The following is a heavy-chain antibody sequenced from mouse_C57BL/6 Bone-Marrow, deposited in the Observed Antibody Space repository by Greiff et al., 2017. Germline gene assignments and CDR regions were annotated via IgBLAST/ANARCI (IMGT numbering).Heavy chain of an antibody. CDR1: GYTFTDHP. Sequence: QVQLQQSDAELVKPGASVKISCKVSGYTFTDHPIHWMKQRPEQGLEWIGYIYPRDGSTKYNEKFKGKATLTADKSSSTANMQRNSLTSEDAAGYFCARKKGYEYLYYFDYWGQGTTLTVSS. D-gene: IGHD5-1*01. CDR2: IYPRDGST. J-gene: IGHJ2*01. CDR3: ARKKGYEYLYYFDY. V-gene: IGHV1-78*01.